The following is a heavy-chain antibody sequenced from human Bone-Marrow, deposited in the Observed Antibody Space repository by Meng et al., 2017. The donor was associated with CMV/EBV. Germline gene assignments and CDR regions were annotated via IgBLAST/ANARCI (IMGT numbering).Heavy chain of an antibody. D-gene: IGHD1-14*01. J-gene: IGHJ4*02. CDR1: GFTFSSYW. CDR3: ARRGNRYYFDY. V-gene: IGHV3-74*01. CDR2: INSDGSST. Sequence: GESLKISCAASGFTFSSYWMHWVRQAPGKGLVWVSRINSDGSSTSYADSVKGRFTISRDNAKNTLYLQMNSLRAEDTAVYYCARRGNRYYFDYWGQGTLVTVSS.